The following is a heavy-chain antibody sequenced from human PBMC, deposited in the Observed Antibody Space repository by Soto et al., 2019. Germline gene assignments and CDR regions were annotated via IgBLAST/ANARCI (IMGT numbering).Heavy chain of an antibody. CDR2: ISQGGDT. V-gene: IGHV4-34*02. J-gene: IGHJ4*02. CDR3: AREKWTDDYEGFLDC. CDR1: GCSIHGYF. Sequence: QVKLQQWGAGLLKPSETLSLTCAVYGCSIHGYFWRWIRQPPGKGLEWIGEISQGGDTHYNSSLTSRLSISVETSKNQFSLTLKSVTAADTAVYFFAREKWTDDYEGFLDCWGQGTLVTVSS. D-gene: IGHD3-22*01.